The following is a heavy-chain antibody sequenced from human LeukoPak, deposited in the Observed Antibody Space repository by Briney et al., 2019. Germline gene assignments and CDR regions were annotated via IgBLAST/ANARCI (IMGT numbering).Heavy chain of an antibody. D-gene: IGHD4-17*01. CDR2: ISGSGGST. V-gene: IGHV3-23*01. Sequence: GGSLRLSCAASGFTFSSYAMSWVRQAPGKGLEWVSAISGSGGSTYYADSVKGRFTISRDNSKNTLYLQMNSLRAEDTAVYYCETMDGDYGDLKHWGQGTLVTVSS. J-gene: IGHJ1*01. CDR3: ETMDGDYGDLKH. CDR1: GFTFSSYA.